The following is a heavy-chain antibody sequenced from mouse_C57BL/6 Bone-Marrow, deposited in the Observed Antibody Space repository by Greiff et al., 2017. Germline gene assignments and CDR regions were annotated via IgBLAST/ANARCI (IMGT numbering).Heavy chain of an antibody. CDR3: ARLLGWFAY. D-gene: IGHD2-10*02. CDR1: GFTFSSYG. Sequence: EVKLVESGGDLVKPGGSLKLSCAASGFTFSSYGMSWVRQTPDKRLEWVATISSGGSYTYYPDSVKGRFIISRDNAKNTLYLQMSSLKSEDTAMYYCARLLGWFAYWGQGTLVTVSA. CDR2: ISSGGSYT. V-gene: IGHV5-6*01. J-gene: IGHJ3*01.